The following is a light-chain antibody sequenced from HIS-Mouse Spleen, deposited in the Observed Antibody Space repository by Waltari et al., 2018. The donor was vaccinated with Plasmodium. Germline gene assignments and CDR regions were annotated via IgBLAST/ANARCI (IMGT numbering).Light chain of an antibody. Sequence: AIWMTQSPSLLSASTGDRVTISCQMSQGISSYLAWYQQQPGKAPELLIYAASTLQSGVPSRFSGSGAGTDFTLTISCLQSEDFATYYCQQYYSFPLTFGPGTKVDIK. J-gene: IGKJ3*01. CDR2: AAS. CDR1: QGISSY. CDR3: QQYYSFPLT. V-gene: IGKV1D-8*02.